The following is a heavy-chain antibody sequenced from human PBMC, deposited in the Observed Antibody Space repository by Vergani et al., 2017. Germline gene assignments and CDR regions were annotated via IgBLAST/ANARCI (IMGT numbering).Heavy chain of an antibody. CDR2: ISGSGGST. D-gene: IGHD3-16*01. Sequence: EVQLLESGGGLVQPGGSLRLSCAASGFTFSSYAMSWVRQAPGKGLEWVSAISGSGGSTYYADSVKGRFTISRDNSKNTLYLQMNSLRAEYTAVYYCAKIGSRLNYMDVWGKGTTVTVSS. CDR1: GFTFSSYA. J-gene: IGHJ6*03. CDR3: AKIGSRLNYMDV. V-gene: IGHV3-23*01.